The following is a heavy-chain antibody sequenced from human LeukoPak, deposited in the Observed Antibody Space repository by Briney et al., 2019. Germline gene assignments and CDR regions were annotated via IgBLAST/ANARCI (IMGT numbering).Heavy chain of an antibody. CDR3: ARGYCSGGSCYDY. CDR2: ISSSSGYI. D-gene: IGHD2-15*01. Sequence: GGSLRLSCAASGFTFSSYSMNWVRQAPGKGLEWVSSISSSSGYIYYADSVKGRFTISRDNAKNSLYLQMNSLRAEDTAVYYCARGYCSGGSCYDYWGQGTLVTVSS. CDR1: GFTFSSYS. V-gene: IGHV3-21*01. J-gene: IGHJ4*02.